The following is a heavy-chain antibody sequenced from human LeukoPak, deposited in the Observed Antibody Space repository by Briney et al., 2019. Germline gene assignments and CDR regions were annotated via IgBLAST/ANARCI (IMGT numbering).Heavy chain of an antibody. CDR1: GYSFTSYW. CDR2: IYSGDSDI. Sequence: GVALNISCNGSGYSFTSYWIGWVRQVTRQGLGWMGIIYSGDSDIIYTPSFQGQVAIPADKSTSTAYLQWSSLKPSDTAMYYCARPYAAAGTKYYYYYYMDVWGKGTTVTISS. J-gene: IGHJ6*03. CDR3: ARPYAAAGTKYYYYYYMDV. V-gene: IGHV5-51*01. D-gene: IGHD6-13*01.